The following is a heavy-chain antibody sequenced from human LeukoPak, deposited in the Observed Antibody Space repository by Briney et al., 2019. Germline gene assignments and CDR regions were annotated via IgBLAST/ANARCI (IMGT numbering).Heavy chain of an antibody. CDR3: ARLYSSSSHFDY. V-gene: IGHV3-30*04. D-gene: IGHD6-6*01. CDR2: ISYDGSNK. CDR1: GFTFSSYA. J-gene: IGHJ4*02. Sequence: SGGSLRLSCAASGFTFSSYAMHWVRQAPGKGLEWVAVISYDGSNKYYADSVKGRFTISRDNSKNTLYLQMNSLRAEDTAVYYCARLYSSSSHFDYWGQGTLVTVSS.